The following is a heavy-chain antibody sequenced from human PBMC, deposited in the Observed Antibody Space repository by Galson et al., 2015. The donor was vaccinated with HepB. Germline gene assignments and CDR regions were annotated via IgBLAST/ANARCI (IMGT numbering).Heavy chain of an antibody. CDR2: IWYDGSNK. CDR3: VREQYGDDDAFDI. CDR1: GFTFSNYG. V-gene: IGHV3-33*01. Sequence: SLRLSCAASGFTFSNYGMHWVRQAPGKGLEWVGVIWYDGSNKYYSDSVKDRFTISRDNSKDRMHLEMNSLRAEDTAVYYCVREQYGDDDAFDIWGQGTMGTVSS. J-gene: IGHJ3*02. D-gene: IGHD4-17*01.